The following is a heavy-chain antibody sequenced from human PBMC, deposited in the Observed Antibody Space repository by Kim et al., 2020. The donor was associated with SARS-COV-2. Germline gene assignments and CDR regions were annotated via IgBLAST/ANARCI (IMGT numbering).Heavy chain of an antibody. CDR2: INTNTGNP. CDR3: AREIYSNYGDNWFDP. D-gene: IGHD4-4*01. J-gene: IGHJ5*02. CDR1: GYTFTSYA. Sequence: ASVKVSCKASGYTFTSYAMNWVRQAPGQGLAWMGWINTNTGNPTYAQGFTGRFVFSLDTSVSTAYLQISSLKAEDTAVYYCAREIYSNYGDNWFDPWGQGTLVTVSS. V-gene: IGHV7-4-1*02.